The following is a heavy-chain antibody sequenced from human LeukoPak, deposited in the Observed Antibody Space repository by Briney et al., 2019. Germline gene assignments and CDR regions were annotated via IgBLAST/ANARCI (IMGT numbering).Heavy chain of an antibody. V-gene: IGHV4-39*07. CDR3: ARSEQWLVPLDH. CDR1: GFTFSSYW. J-gene: IGHJ4*02. Sequence: GSLRLSCAASGFTFSSYWMSWVRQPPGKGLEWFGSIYYSGSTYYNPSLKSRVTISVDTSKNQFSLKLSSVTAADTAVYYCARSEQWLVPLDHWGQGTLVTVSS. D-gene: IGHD6-19*01. CDR2: IYYSGST.